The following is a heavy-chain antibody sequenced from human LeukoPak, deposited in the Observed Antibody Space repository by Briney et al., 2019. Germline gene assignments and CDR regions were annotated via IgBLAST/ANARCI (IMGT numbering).Heavy chain of an antibody. V-gene: IGHV3-30*02. D-gene: IGHD3-10*01. Sequence: GGSLRLSCAASRFTFSSFDMRWVRQAPGKGLEWVTFIRFDGSNKYYADSVKGRFTISRDNSKNTLYLQMNSLRAEDTAVYYCARSGPTYGSGSYVHVYWGQGTLVTVSS. CDR2: IRFDGSNK. J-gene: IGHJ4*02. CDR1: RFTFSSFD. CDR3: ARSGPTYGSGSYVHVY.